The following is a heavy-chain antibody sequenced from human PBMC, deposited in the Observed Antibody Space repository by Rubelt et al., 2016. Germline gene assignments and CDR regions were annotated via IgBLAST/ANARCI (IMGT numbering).Heavy chain of an antibody. CDR3: AKAPTQYRNGYFDY. CDR2: INHSENT. J-gene: IGHJ4*02. V-gene: IGHV4-34*01. CDR1: SGSFSGFY. Sequence: QVHLQQWGAGLLKPSETLSLTCAVYSGSFSGFYWSWIRQPPGKGLEWIGEINHSENTNYNPSLKSRVTISVDTSKNQFSLRLNPVTAADTAVYYGAKAPTQYRNGYFDYWGQGTLVTVSS. D-gene: IGHD5-18*01.